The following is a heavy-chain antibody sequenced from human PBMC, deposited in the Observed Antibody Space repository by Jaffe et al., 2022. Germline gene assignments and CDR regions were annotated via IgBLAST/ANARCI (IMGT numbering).Heavy chain of an antibody. CDR1: GYNFPSYG. Sequence: QIQLVQSGAEVKKSGASVKVSCKGSGYNFPSYGINWVRQASGQGLEWMGWITGYTGNTKYAQKFQGRVTMTTDRSTSTAYMELRSLRYDDTAIYYCARGGLNYDKVTGFHFDYWGQGTLVTVSS. J-gene: IGHJ4*02. CDR3: ARGGLNYDKVTGFHFDY. CDR2: ITGYTGNT. V-gene: IGHV1-18*01. D-gene: IGHD3-9*01.